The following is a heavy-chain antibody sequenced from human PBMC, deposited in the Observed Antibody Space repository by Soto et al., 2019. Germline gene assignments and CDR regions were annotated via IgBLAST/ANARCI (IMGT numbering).Heavy chain of an antibody. CDR1: GGSFSAYY. J-gene: IGHJ6*02. D-gene: IGHD3-22*01. Sequence: PLETLSLTCAVYGGSFSAYYWSWIRQPPGKGLEWIGEIDHSGSTNYNPSLESRVTISVDTTKNQFSLKVSSVTAADTAVYHCARTDRAIFYGMDVWGQGTTVTVSS. CDR2: IDHSGST. CDR3: ARTDRAIFYGMDV. V-gene: IGHV4-34*01.